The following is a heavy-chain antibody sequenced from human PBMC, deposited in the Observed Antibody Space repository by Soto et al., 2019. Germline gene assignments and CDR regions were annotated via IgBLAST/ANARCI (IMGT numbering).Heavy chain of an antibody. CDR3: ARGLGVVIIPYYYYGMDV. J-gene: IGHJ6*02. D-gene: IGHD3-3*01. CDR2: INAGNGNT. V-gene: IGHV1-3*01. CDR1: GYTFTSYA. Sequence: ASVKVSCKASGYTFTSYAMHWVRQAPGQRLEWMGWINAGNGNTKYSQKFQGRVTITRDTSASTAYMELSSLRSEDTAVYYCARGLGVVIIPYYYYGMDVWGQGTTVTVSS.